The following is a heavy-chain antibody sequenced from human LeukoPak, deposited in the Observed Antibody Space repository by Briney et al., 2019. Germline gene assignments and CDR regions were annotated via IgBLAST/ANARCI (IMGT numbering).Heavy chain of an antibody. Sequence: ASVKVSCKASGYTFSGNYIHWVRQAPGQGREWMGWINPNTGGTIYAQKFQGRVTMTRDTSVNTAYMEVSRLRFDDTAVYYCARGSYYDFWSGFYTGDYWGQGTLVTVSS. V-gene: IGHV1-2*02. CDR1: GYTFSGNY. CDR3: ARGSYYDFWSGFYTGDY. CDR2: INPNTGGT. J-gene: IGHJ4*02. D-gene: IGHD3-3*01.